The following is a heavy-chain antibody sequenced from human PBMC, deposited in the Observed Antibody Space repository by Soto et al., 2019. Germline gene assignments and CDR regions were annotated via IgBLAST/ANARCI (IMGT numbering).Heavy chain of an antibody. CDR2: ISAYGGNT. D-gene: IGHD3-22*01. V-gene: IGHV1-18*01. CDR3: ARYYDTSGYRRPFDY. J-gene: IGHJ4*02. Sequence: QVQLVQSGAEVKKPGASVKVSCKASGYTFTSYDINWVRQAPGQGLEWMGWISAYGGNTNYAQKFQGRVTMTTDTSTTTAYMELRSLRSDDTAVYYCARYYDTSGYRRPFDYWGQGTLVTVSS. CDR1: GYTFTSYD.